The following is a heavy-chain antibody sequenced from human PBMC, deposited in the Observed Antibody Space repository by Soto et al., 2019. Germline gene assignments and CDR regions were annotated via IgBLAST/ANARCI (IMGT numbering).Heavy chain of an antibody. CDR1: GGTFSSYA. D-gene: IGHD3-22*01. CDR3: AMRYYYDSSGYYSLYYYYGMDV. Sequence: GASVKVSCKASGGTFSSYAISWVRQAPGQGLEWMGGIIPIFGTANYAQKFQGRVTITADESTSTAYMELSSLRSEDTAVYYCAMRYYYDSSGYYSLYYYYGMDVWGQGTTVTV. CDR2: IIPIFGTA. V-gene: IGHV1-69*13. J-gene: IGHJ6*02.